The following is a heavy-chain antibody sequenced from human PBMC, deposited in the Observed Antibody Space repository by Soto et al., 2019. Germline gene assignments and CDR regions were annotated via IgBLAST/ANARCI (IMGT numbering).Heavy chain of an antibody. V-gene: IGHV3-7*01. D-gene: IGHD2-2*01. CDR2: IKQDGSEK. CDR1: GFTFSSYW. J-gene: IGHJ4*02. CDR3: ARGRGCSTGCHNFDD. Sequence: EVQLVESGGGLVQPGGSLRLSCAASGFTFSSYWMSWVRQAPGKGLEWVAHIKQDGSEKYYVDSVKGRFTISRDNAKNSRYLQRNSLRAEDTAVYYCARGRGCSTGCHNFDDWGQGTLVTVSS.